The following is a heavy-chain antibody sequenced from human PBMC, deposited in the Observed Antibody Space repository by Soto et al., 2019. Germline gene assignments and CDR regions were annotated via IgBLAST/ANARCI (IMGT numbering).Heavy chain of an antibody. D-gene: IGHD3-10*01. CDR2: ISAYNGNT. J-gene: IGHJ3*02. CDR3: ARGMVRGVIRGTLGAFDI. Sequence: QVQLVQSGAEVKKPGASVKVSCKASGYTFTSYGISWVRQAPGQGLEWMGWISAYNGNTNYAQKLQGRVTMTTDTSTRPAYMELRSLRSDDTAVYYCARGMVRGVIRGTLGAFDIWGQGTMVTVSS. V-gene: IGHV1-18*01. CDR1: GYTFTSYG.